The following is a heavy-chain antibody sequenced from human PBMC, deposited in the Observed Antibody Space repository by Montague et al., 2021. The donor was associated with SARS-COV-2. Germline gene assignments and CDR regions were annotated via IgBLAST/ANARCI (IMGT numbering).Heavy chain of an antibody. CDR1: GDSVSRNSAT. CDR3: TSGREGDYNVMDV. V-gene: IGHV6-1*01. Sequence: CAISGDSVSRNSATWNWVRQSPSRGLGWLGRTYYRSKWYNDYAVSVRGRVTINPDTSKNQFSLQLNSVTPEDTAIYYCTSGREGDYNVMDVWGQGTTVTVSS. J-gene: IGHJ6*02. CDR2: TYYRSKWYN. D-gene: IGHD3-16*01.